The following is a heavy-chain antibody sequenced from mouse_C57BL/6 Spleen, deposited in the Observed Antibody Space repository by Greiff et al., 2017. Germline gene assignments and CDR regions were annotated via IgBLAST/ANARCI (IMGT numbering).Heavy chain of an antibody. J-gene: IGHJ1*03. Sequence: EVKLVESGGGLVKPGGSLKLSCAASGFTFSSYAMSWVRQTPEKRLEWVATISDGGSYTYYPDNVKGRFTISRDNAKNNLYLQMSHLKSEDTAMYYCAREATDGYFDVWGTGTTVTVSS. CDR3: AREATDGYFDV. D-gene: IGHD1-2*01. CDR2: ISDGGSYT. CDR1: GFTFSSYA. V-gene: IGHV5-4*01.